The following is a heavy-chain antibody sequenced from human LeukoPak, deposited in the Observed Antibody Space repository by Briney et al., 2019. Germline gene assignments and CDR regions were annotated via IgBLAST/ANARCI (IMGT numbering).Heavy chain of an antibody. CDR3: TTRRYSGSYSH. CDR2: INNEGSYA. D-gene: IGHD1-26*01. CDR1: GIPFSSNW. Sequence: GGSLRLSCAASGIPFSSNWMHWVRQAPGKGLVWVSGINNEGSYAVYADSVKGRFTISRDNAKNTLYLQMNSLKTEDTAVYYCTTRRYSGSYSHWGQGTLVTVSS. J-gene: IGHJ4*02. V-gene: IGHV3-74*01.